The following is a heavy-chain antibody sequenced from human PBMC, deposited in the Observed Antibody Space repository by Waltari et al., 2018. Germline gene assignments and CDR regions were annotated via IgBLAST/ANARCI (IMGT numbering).Heavy chain of an antibody. CDR2: INAGNGNT. Sequence: QVQLVQSGAEVKKPGASVKVSCKASGYTFTSYAMHWVRQAPGQRLEWMRWINAGNGNTKYSQKFQGRVTITADKSTSTAYMELSSLRSEDTAVYYCASVLTGDNGYFDYWGQGTLVTVSS. CDR1: GYTFTSYA. D-gene: IGHD7-27*01. CDR3: ASVLTGDNGYFDY. J-gene: IGHJ4*02. V-gene: IGHV1-3*01.